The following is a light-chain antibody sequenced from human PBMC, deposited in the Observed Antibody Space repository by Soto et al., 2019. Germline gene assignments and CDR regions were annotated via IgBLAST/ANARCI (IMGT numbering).Light chain of an antibody. CDR3: QQYGSSPWT. Sequence: EVVLTQSPVTLSLSPGESATLSCRASQSISGNLAWYQQKPGQAPRLLIYGASSRATGIPDRFSGSGSGTDFTLTISRLEPEDFAVYYCQQYGSSPWTFGQGTKVDIK. V-gene: IGKV3-20*01. CDR1: QSISGN. CDR2: GAS. J-gene: IGKJ1*01.